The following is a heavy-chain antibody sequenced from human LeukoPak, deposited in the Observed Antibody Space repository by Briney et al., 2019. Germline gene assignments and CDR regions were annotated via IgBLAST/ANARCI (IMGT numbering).Heavy chain of an antibody. CDR1: GFTFSNYG. D-gene: IGHD4-23*01. CDR3: ARDGDYGGNPNDAFDM. J-gene: IGHJ3*02. CDR2: IWYDGSNK. Sequence: PGRSLRLSCAASGFTFSNYGMHWVRQAPGKGLEWVAIIWYDGSNKYYADSVKGRFTISRDNSKNTLYLQMNSLRAEDTAVYYCARDGDYGGNPNDAFDMWGQGTMVTVSS. V-gene: IGHV3-33*01.